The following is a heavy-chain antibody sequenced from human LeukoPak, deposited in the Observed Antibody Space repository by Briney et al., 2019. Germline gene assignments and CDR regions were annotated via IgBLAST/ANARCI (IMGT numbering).Heavy chain of an antibody. CDR3: ASLKVTAIHLRDDY. V-gene: IGHV3-23*01. J-gene: IGHJ4*02. Sequence: GGSLRLSCAASGFTFSSYAMSWVRPAPGKGLEWVSAISGSGGSTYYAASVKGRFTISRDNSKNTLYLQMNSLRAEDTAVYYCASLKVTAIHLRDDYWGQGPLVTVSS. D-gene: IGHD2-21*02. CDR1: GFTFSSYA. CDR2: ISGSGGST.